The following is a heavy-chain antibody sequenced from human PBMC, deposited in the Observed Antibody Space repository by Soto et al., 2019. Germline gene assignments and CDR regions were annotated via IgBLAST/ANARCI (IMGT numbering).Heavy chain of an antibody. CDR3: ARHSGRIFFDY. D-gene: IGHD1-26*01. V-gene: IGHV4-30-2*01. CDR1: GGSISSGGYS. J-gene: IGHJ4*02. CDR2: MYHSGST. Sequence: PSETLSLTCAVSGGSISSGGYSWSWVRQPPGKGLEWIGYMYHSGSTYYNPSLKSRVTIPIDRSKNQFSLKLSSVTAADTAVYYCARHSGRIFFDYWGQGTLVTVSS.